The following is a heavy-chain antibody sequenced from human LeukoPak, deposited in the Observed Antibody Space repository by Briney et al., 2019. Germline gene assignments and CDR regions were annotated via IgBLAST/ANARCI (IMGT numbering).Heavy chain of an antibody. CDR1: GGSISSSSYY. J-gene: IGHJ5*02. V-gene: IGHV4-39*01. D-gene: IGHD3-10*01. CDR2: IYYSGST. CDR3: ARHGGNTYGSGSYYLNPRFDP. Sequence: SETLSLTCTVSGGSISSSSYYWGWIRQPPGKGLEWIGSIYYSGSTYYNPSLKRRVTISVDTSKNQFSLKLSSVTAADTAVYYCARHGGNTYGSGSYYLNPRFDPWGQGTLVTVSS.